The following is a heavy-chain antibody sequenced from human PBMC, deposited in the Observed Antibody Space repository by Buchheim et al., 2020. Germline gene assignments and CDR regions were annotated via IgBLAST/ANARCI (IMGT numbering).Heavy chain of an antibody. Sequence: EVQLLESGGGLVQPGGSLRLSCAASGFTFNNYAISWVRQAPGKGLEWVSAISGSADSRHYADSVKGRFSISRDHSKTTLYLEMNSLRAEDTAVYYCAKADGITIFGVVPDWGQGT. CDR2: ISGSADSR. CDR1: GFTFNNYA. V-gene: IGHV3-23*01. J-gene: IGHJ4*02. D-gene: IGHD3-3*01. CDR3: AKADGITIFGVVPD.